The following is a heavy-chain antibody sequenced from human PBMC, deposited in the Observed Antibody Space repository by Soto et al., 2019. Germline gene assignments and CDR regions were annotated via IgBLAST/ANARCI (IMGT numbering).Heavy chain of an antibody. Sequence: ASVKVSCKASGYTFTSYYMHWVRQAPGQGLEWMGWISAYNGNTNYAQKLQGRVTMTTDTSTSTAYMELRSLRSDDTAVYYCARGMTTVPHDAFDIWGQGTMVTVSS. J-gene: IGHJ3*02. CDR2: ISAYNGNT. CDR3: ARGMTTVPHDAFDI. D-gene: IGHD4-17*01. CDR1: GYTFTSYY. V-gene: IGHV1-18*04.